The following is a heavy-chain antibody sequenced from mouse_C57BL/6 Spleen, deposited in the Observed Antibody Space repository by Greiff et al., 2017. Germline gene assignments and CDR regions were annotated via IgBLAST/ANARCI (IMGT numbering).Heavy chain of an antibody. Sequence: VQLQQSGAELARPGASVKMSCKASGYTFTSYTMHWVKQRPGQGLEWIGYINPSSGYTKYNQKFKDKATLTADKSSSTAYMQLSSLTSEDSAVYYCARDGTDYYAMDYWGQGTSVTVSS. CDR3: ARDGTDYYAMDY. J-gene: IGHJ4*01. CDR2: INPSSGYT. D-gene: IGHD4-1*01. CDR1: GYTFTSYT. V-gene: IGHV1-4*01.